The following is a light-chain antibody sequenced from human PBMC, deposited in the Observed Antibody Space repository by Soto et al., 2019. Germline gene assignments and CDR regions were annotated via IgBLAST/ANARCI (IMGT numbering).Light chain of an antibody. CDR3: QQYNSFWT. Sequence: DIQMTQSPSTLSASVGDRVTITCRASQSISSWWAWYQQKPGKAPKLLIYDAPSLESGVPSRFSGSGSGTEFTITISSLQPDDFATYYCQQYNSFWTFGQGTKVEIK. V-gene: IGKV1-5*01. CDR2: DAP. CDR1: QSISSW. J-gene: IGKJ1*01.